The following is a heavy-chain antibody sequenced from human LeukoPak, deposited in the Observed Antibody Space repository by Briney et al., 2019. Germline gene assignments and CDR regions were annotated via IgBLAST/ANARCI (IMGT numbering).Heavy chain of an antibody. J-gene: IGHJ4*02. V-gene: IGHV4-4*07. CDR3: ARDKSVDFWSGYYTLFDY. D-gene: IGHD3-3*01. CDR2: IYTCGST. CDR1: GGSMRSYY. Sequence: SETLSLTCTVSGGSMRSYYGSWLRQPAGKALEWLGRIYTCGSTNYNPSLKSRVTMSVDTSKNQSSLKLSSVTAADTAVYYCARDKSVDFWSGYYTLFDYWGQGTLVTVSS.